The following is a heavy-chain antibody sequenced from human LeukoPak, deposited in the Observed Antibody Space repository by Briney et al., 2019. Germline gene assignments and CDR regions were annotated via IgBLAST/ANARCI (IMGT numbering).Heavy chain of an antibody. V-gene: IGHV5-51*01. CDR3: ARLLRRDGYNSQGPFDP. J-gene: IGHJ5*02. D-gene: IGHD5-24*01. Sequence: GESLKISCKGSGYSFTTYWIGWVRQMSGKGLEWMGIIYPADSDTRYSPSFQGQVTISADKSISTAYLQWSSLKASDTAMYYCARLLRRDGYNSQGPFDPWGQGTLVTVSS. CDR1: GYSFTTYW. CDR2: IYPADSDT.